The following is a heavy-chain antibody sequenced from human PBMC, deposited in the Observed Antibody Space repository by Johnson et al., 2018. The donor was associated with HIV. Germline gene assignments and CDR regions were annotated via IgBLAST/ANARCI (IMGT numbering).Heavy chain of an antibody. J-gene: IGHJ3*02. CDR3: AREGAWSSSWYHDAFDI. D-gene: IGHD6-13*01. V-gene: IGHV3-53*01. CDR2: IYSGGST. Sequence: VQLVESGGGLIQPGGSLRLSCAASGFTVNSNYMSWVRQAPGKGLEWVSVIYSGGSTYYADSVKGRFTISRDNSKNTLSLQMNSLRAEDTAVYYCAREGAWSSSWYHDAFDIWGQGTMVTVSS. CDR1: GFTVNSNY.